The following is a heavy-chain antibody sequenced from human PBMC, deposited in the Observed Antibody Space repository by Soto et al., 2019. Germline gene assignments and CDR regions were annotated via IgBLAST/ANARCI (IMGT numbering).Heavy chain of an antibody. D-gene: IGHD5-12*01. Sequence: QVRLQQWGAGLLKPSETLSLTCAVFGGSFSASSWTWIRQPPGKGLEWIGQINHSGRTNYNPSLKRRVTISMDTSKNQFSLRLTSVTAADTAMYYCARGGGSDPYFDSWGQGTLVAVSS. V-gene: IGHV4-34*01. CDR2: INHSGRT. J-gene: IGHJ4*02. CDR3: ARGGGSDPYFDS. CDR1: GGSFSASS.